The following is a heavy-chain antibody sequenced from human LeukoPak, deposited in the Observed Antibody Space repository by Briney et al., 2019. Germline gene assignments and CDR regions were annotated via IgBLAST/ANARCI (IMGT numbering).Heavy chain of an antibody. CDR2: VIPILGIA. D-gene: IGHD3-9*01. J-gene: IGHJ6*02. CDR3: ARDHTSNYDILTGIPSYYYYGMDV. CDR1: GGTFSSYA. Sequence: SVKVSCKASGGTFSSYAISWVRRAPGQGLEWMGRVIPILGIANYAQKFQGRVTITADKSTSTAYMELSSLRSEDTAVYYCARDHTSNYDILTGIPSYYYYGMDVWGQGTTVTVSS. V-gene: IGHV1-69*04.